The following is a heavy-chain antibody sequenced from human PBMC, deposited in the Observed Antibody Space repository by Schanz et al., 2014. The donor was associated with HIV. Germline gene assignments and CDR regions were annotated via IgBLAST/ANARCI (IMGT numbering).Heavy chain of an antibody. CDR2: ITWNNRVT. D-gene: IGHD7-27*01. Sequence: DVQVVESGGGLAQPGRSLRLSCVVSGFNLNDFALHWVRQTPGKGLEWVSGITWNNRVTGYADSVKGRFTISRDTAKNTLYLQMNNLRGEDTAFYYCAKDFTGSKGGFDYWGQGTLVIVSS. J-gene: IGHJ4*02. V-gene: IGHV3-9*01. CDR1: GFNLNDFA. CDR3: AKDFTGSKGGFDY.